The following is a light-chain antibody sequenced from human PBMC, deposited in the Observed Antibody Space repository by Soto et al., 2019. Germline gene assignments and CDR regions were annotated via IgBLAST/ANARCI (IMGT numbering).Light chain of an antibody. CDR1: QSVSSN. Sequence: IVLTQSPGTLSLSPGERATLSCRASQSVSSNLAWYQHKPGQAPRLLVYGASTRASGIPDRFSGSGSGTEFTLTISSLEPEDFSVYYCQQRYNWPITFGQGTRLEIK. CDR3: QQRYNWPIT. J-gene: IGKJ5*01. CDR2: GAS. V-gene: IGKV3-11*01.